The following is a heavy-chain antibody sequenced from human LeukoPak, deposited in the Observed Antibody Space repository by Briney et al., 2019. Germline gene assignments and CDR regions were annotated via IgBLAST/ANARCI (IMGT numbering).Heavy chain of an antibody. CDR2: ISSSSSYI. J-gene: IGHJ3*02. CDR1: GFTFSSYS. V-gene: IGHV3-21*01. D-gene: IGHD1-26*01. CDR3: ARDSGSRELDAFDI. Sequence: GGSLRLSCAASGFTFSSYSMNWVRQAPGKGLEWVSSISSSSSYIYYADSVKGRFTISRDNAKNSLYLQMNSLRAEDTAVYYCARDSGSRELDAFDIWGQGTMVTVSS.